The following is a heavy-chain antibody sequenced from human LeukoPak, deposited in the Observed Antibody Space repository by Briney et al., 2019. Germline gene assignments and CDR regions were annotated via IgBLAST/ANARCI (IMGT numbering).Heavy chain of an antibody. Sequence: GASVKVSCKASGYTYTSYGISWVRQAPGQGLEWMGWISAYNGNTNYAQRLQGRVTMTTDTSTSTAYMELRSLRSDDTAVYYCARVVLSGYYGSGSYSYFDYWGQGTLVTVSS. CDR3: ARVVLSGYYGSGSYSYFDY. CDR2: ISAYNGNT. CDR1: GYTYTSYG. J-gene: IGHJ4*02. V-gene: IGHV1-18*01. D-gene: IGHD3-10*01.